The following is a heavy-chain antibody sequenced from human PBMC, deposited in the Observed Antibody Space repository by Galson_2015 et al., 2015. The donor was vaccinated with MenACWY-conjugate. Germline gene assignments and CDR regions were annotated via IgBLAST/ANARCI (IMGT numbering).Heavy chain of an antibody. D-gene: IGHD7-27*01. CDR2: IDRDGSQT. CDR3: VRDVNWGFNL. Sequence: SLRLSCAASEFIFRTWSMHWVRQTPGKGLVWVSLIDRDGSQTAYADSVKGRFTISRDSAKNTLFLQMNSLGAEDTAVYYCVRDVNWGFNLWGQGTLVTVSS. J-gene: IGHJ4*02. V-gene: IGHV3-74*01. CDR1: EFIFRTWS.